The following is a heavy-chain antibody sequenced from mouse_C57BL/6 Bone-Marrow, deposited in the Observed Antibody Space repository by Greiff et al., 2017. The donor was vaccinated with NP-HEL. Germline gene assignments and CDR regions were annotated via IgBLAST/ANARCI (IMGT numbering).Heavy chain of an antibody. D-gene: IGHD2-3*01. CDR2: IDPSDSYT. CDR1: GYTFTSYW. J-gene: IGHJ2*01. CDR3: ARDDGYPDY. Sequence: QVQLQQPGAELVMPGASVKLSCKASGYTFTSYWMHWVKQRPGQGLEWIGEIDPSDSYTNYNQKFKGKSTLTVDKSSSTAYMQLSSLTSEDSAVYYCARDDGYPDYWGQGTTLTGSS. V-gene: IGHV1-69*01.